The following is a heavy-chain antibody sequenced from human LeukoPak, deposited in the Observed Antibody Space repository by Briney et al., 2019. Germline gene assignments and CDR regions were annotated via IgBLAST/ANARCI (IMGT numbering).Heavy chain of an antibody. CDR3: ASIQHNPTVVTPVDY. J-gene: IGHJ4*02. CDR1: GFTFSSYS. V-gene: IGHV3-48*04. D-gene: IGHD4-23*01. CDR2: ISSSSSTI. Sequence: GGSLRLSCAASGFTFSSYSMNWVRQAPGKGLEWVSYISSSSSTIYYADSVKGRFTISRDNAKNSLYLQMNSLRAEDTAVYYCASIQHNPTVVTPVDYWGQGTLVTVSS.